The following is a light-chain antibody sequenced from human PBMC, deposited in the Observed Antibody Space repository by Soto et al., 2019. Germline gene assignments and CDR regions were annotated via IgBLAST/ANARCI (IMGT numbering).Light chain of an antibody. J-gene: IGKJ1*01. Sequence: ETVMTQSAATLSVSPGERATLSCRASQSVSSNLAWYQQKPGQAPRLLIYGASTRVTGIPARFSGSGSGTEFTLIISSLQSEDFAVYCCQQYNNWPRTFGQGTKVEIK. V-gene: IGKV3-15*01. CDR3: QQYNNWPRT. CDR1: QSVSSN. CDR2: GAS.